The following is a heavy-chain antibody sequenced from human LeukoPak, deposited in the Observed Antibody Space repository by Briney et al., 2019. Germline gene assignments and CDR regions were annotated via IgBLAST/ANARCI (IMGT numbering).Heavy chain of an antibody. Sequence: ASVKVSCKASGYTFTGYYMHWVRQAPGQGLEWMGWINPNSGDTNYAQKFQGRVTVTRDTSISTAYMELSRLTSDDTAVYYCARTTALTNYYMDVWGKGTTVTVSS. V-gene: IGHV1-2*02. CDR1: GYTFTGYY. D-gene: IGHD2-21*02. CDR2: INPNSGDT. J-gene: IGHJ6*03. CDR3: ARTTALTNYYMDV.